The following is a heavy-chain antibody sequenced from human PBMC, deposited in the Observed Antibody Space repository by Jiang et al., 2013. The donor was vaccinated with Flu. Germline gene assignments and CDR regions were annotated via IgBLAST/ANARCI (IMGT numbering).Heavy chain of an antibody. V-gene: IGHV6-1*01. D-gene: IGHD4-17*01. CDR2: TYYKSKWLN. CDR1: GDSVSSSSTA. Sequence: QTLSLTCAISGDSVSSSSTAWNRIRQSPSRGLEWLGRTYYKSKWLNDYAAFVKSRISINPDTSKNQFSLQLNSVTPEDTAVYYCAREGYGLDFWGQGALVTVSS. J-gene: IGHJ4*02. CDR3: AREGYGLDF.